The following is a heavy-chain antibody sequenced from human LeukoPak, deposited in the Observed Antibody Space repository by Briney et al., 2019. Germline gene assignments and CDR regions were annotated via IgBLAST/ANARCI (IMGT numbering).Heavy chain of an antibody. J-gene: IGHJ4*02. CDR3: ARRRGRGSGYYRFDS. CDR1: GDSLSDYY. CDR2: IDRGGST. V-gene: IGHV4-34*01. Sequence: SETLSLTCAVYGDSLSDYYWSWIRQPPGKGLEWIGEIDRGGSTNFDPSLKSRVTISVDTSENQFSLKVHSVTAADTAVYYCARRRGRGSGYYRFDSWGQGTLVTVSS. D-gene: IGHD3-22*01.